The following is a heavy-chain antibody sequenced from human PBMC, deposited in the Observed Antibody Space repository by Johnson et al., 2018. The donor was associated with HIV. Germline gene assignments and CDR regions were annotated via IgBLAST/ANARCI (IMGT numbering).Heavy chain of an antibody. J-gene: IGHJ3*01. V-gene: IGHV3-30*04. D-gene: IGHD6-13*01. Sequence: QVQLVESGGGLVKPGGSLRLSCAASGFTLSSYAMHWVRQAPGKGLEWVAVISYDGSNKYYADSVKGRFTISRDNSKNTLYLQMNILRPEDTAVYYCARVRAAAVSDAFDFWGQGTMVTVSS. CDR1: GFTLSSYA. CDR3: ARVRAAAVSDAFDF. CDR2: ISYDGSNK.